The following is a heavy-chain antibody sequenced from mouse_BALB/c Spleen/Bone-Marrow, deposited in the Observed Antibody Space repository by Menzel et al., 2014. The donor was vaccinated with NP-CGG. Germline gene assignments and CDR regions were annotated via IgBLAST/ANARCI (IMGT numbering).Heavy chain of an antibody. CDR3: ARSLYGYDWYFDV. J-gene: IGHJ1*01. V-gene: IGHV1-14*01. D-gene: IGHD2-2*01. CDR2: VNPYNDNT. CDR1: GYTFTSYV. Sequence: VQLQQFGPELVKPGASVKMSCKASGYTFTSYVMHWVKQKPGQGLEWIGNVNPYNDNTKYNEKFKGKATLTSDKSSSTAYMGLSSLTSEDSAVYYCARSLYGYDWYFDVWGAGTTVTVSS.